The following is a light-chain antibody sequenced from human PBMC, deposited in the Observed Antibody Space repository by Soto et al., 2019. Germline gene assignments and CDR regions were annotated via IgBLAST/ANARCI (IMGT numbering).Light chain of an antibody. CDR3: SSYTTSGTCV. CDR1: SSNIGAGYD. CDR2: GNS. J-gene: IGLJ1*01. Sequence: QSVLTQPPSVSGAPGQRVTISCTGSSSNIGAGYDVHWYQQLPGTAPKLLIYGNSNRPSGVPDRFSGSKSGTSASLAITGLQAEDEADYYCSSYTTSGTCVFGPGTKVTVL. V-gene: IGLV1-40*01.